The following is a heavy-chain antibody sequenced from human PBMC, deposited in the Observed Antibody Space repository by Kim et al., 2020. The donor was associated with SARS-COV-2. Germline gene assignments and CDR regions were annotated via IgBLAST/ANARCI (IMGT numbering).Heavy chain of an antibody. D-gene: IGHD3-22*01. J-gene: IGHJ3*02. Sequence: ASVKFSCKASGYTFTGYYMHWVRQAPGQGLEWMGRINPNSGGTNYAQKFQGRVTMTRDTSISTAYMELSRLRSDDTAVYYCARDPGIVVSLAFDIWGQGTMVTVSS. V-gene: IGHV1-2*06. CDR1: GYTFTGYY. CDR3: ARDPGIVVSLAFDI. CDR2: INPNSGGT.